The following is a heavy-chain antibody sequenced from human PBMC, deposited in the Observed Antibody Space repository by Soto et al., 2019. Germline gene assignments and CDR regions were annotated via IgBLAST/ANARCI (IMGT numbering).Heavy chain of an antibody. D-gene: IGHD4-17*01. CDR3: AREFLYGDSDSRAFDI. CDR2: IYHSGST. Sequence: SETLSLTCAVSSGSISSSNWWSWVRQPPGKGLEWIGEIYHSGSTNYNPSLKSRVTISVDKSKNQFSLKLSSVTAADTAVYYCAREFLYGDSDSRAFDIWGQGTMVTVSS. V-gene: IGHV4-4*02. CDR1: SGSISSSNW. J-gene: IGHJ3*02.